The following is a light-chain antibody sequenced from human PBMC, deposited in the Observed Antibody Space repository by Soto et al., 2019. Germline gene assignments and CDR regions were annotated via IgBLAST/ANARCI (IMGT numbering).Light chain of an antibody. J-gene: IGLJ1*01. CDR3: TSYAGGNNV. Sequence: QSALTQPPSASGSPGQSVTISCSGTNSDVGAYNYVSWYQQHPGKVPKLMVYEVNKRPSGVPDRFSGSKSGNTASLTVSGLQAEDEADYYCTSYAGGNNVFGTGTKLTVL. V-gene: IGLV2-8*01. CDR1: NSDVGAYNY. CDR2: EVN.